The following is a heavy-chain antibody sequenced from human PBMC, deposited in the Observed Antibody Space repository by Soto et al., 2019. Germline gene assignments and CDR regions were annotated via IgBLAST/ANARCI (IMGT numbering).Heavy chain of an antibody. CDR2: ISSSSSYI. V-gene: IGHV3-21*01. J-gene: IGHJ4*02. D-gene: IGHD2-2*01. CDR1: GFTFSSYS. CDR3: ARDQVAVVVPAAFDY. Sequence: PGGSLRLSCAASGFTFSSYSMNWVRQAPGKGLEWVSSISSSSSYIYYADSVKGRFTISRDNAKNSLYLQMNSLRAEDTAVYYCARDQVAVVVPAAFDYCGQGILVTLSS.